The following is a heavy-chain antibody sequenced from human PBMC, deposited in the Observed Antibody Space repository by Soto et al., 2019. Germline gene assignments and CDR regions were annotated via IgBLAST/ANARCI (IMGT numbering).Heavy chain of an antibody. CDR1: GGTFSNYA. CDR2: IIPIFGTT. D-gene: IGHD6-13*01. CDR3: ARVSSSWYKDYFDY. V-gene: IGHV1-69*14. Sequence: QVQLVQSGAEVKKPGSSVKVSCKASGGTFSNYAINWVRQAPGQGLEWMGGIIPIFGTTNYAQRFQGRATIPADKATSTAYMELSSLRSEDTAVYYCARVSSSWYKDYFDYWGQGTLVTVSS. J-gene: IGHJ4*02.